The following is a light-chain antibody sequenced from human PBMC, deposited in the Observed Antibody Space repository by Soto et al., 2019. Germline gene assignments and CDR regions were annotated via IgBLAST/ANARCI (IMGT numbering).Light chain of an antibody. V-gene: IGLV2-14*01. Sequence: QSALTQPASVSGSPGQSITISCTGTNSDVGGYNYVPWYQQRPGKAPKLMIYDVSNRPSGVSNRFSGSKSGNTASLTISGLQAEDEADYYCSSYTTSSTYVFGTGTKVTVL. CDR3: SSYTTSSTYV. CDR1: NSDVGGYNY. J-gene: IGLJ1*01. CDR2: DVS.